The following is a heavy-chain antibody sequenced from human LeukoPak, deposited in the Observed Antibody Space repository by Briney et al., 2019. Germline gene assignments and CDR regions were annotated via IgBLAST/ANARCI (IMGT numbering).Heavy chain of an antibody. CDR3: AKSMVATPNFDY. J-gene: IGHJ4*02. CDR2: ISGSGGST. V-gene: IGHV3-23*01. CDR1: GFTFSSYA. Sequence: PGGSLRLSCAASGFTFSSYAMSWVRQAPGKGLEWVSAISGSGGSTYYADSVKGRFTISRDNSKNTLYLQMNSLGAEDTAVYYCAKSMVATPNFDYWGQGTLVTVSS. D-gene: IGHD2-15*01.